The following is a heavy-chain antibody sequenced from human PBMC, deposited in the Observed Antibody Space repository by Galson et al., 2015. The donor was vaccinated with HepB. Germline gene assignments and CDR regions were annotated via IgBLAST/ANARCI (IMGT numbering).Heavy chain of an antibody. CDR1: GFTFSSYW. CDR2: INSDGSST. D-gene: IGHD3-22*01. Sequence: SLRLSCAASGFTFSSYWMHWVRQAPGKGLVWVSRINSDGSSTSYADSVEGRFTISRDNAKNTLYLQMNSLRAEDTAVYYCARGRANYYDSSGLNLCYYYYGMDVWGQGTTVTVSS. J-gene: IGHJ6*02. V-gene: IGHV3-74*01. CDR3: ARGRANYYDSSGLNLCYYYYGMDV.